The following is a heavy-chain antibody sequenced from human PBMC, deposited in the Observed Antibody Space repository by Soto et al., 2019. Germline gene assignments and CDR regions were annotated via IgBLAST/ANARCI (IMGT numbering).Heavy chain of an antibody. CDR2: IKQDGSET. J-gene: IGHJ4*02. CDR1: GVTFDAFY. D-gene: IGHD6-19*01. CDR3: VRDRRQWSL. Sequence: VQLVQSGGGLVQPGESLRLSCVVSGVTFDAFYMSWVRQAPGKGLEWASNIKQDGSETDYVDSVKGRFTISRDKAKTSLYLQVHNLRVEDTAVNYCVRDRRQWSLWGQVTLVTVSS. V-gene: IGHV3-7*04.